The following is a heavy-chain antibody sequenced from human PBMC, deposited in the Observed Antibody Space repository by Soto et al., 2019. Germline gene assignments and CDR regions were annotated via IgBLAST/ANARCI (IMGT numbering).Heavy chain of an antibody. J-gene: IGHJ6*02. Sequence: QVQLVQSGAEVKKPGASVKVSCKASGYTFTSYGISWVRQAPGQGLEWMGWISAYNGNTNYAQKLQGRVTMTTDTSTSTDYMELRSLRSDDTAGYYCSSGSSALYYYYYGMDVWGQGTTVTVSS. V-gene: IGHV1-18*01. CDR1: GYTFTSYG. D-gene: IGHD6-6*01. CDR3: SSGSSALYYYYYGMDV. CDR2: ISAYNGNT.